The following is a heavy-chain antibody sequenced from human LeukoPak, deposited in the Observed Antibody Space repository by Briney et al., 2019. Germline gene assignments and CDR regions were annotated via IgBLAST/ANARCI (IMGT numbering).Heavy chain of an antibody. J-gene: IGHJ4*02. CDR2: ISGSGGST. V-gene: IGHV3-23*01. Sequence: GGSLRLSCAASGFTFSSYAMSWVRQAPGKGLEWVSAISGSGGSTYYADSVKGRFTISRDNSKNTLYLQMNSLGAEDTAVYYCAKAVHYDSSGYYYGFDYWGQGTLVTVSS. D-gene: IGHD3-22*01. CDR3: AKAVHYDSSGYYYGFDY. CDR1: GFTFSSYA.